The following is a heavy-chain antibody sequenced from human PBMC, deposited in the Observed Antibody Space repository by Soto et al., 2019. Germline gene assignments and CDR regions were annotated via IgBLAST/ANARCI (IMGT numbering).Heavy chain of an antibody. CDR2: IYYSGST. V-gene: IGHV4-59*01. CDR1: GGSISSYY. D-gene: IGHD2-15*01. J-gene: IGHJ6*02. Sequence: PSETLSLTCTVSGGSISSYYWCWIRQPPGKGLEWIGYIYYSGSTNYNPSLKSRVTISVDTSKNQFSLRLSSVTAADTAVYYCARDPCGSCSIPGGSNYYYYGMDVWGQGTTVTVSS. CDR3: ARDPCGSCSIPGGSNYYYYGMDV.